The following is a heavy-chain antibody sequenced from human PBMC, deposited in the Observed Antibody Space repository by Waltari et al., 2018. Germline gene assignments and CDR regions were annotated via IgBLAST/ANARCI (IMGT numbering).Heavy chain of an antibody. V-gene: IGHV4-38-2*02. Sequence: QVQLQESGPAVVKPSETLSLTCTVSGGSISGDYGWSWIRQAPGMGLEWIGTLYGPTGTYYTPSLKSRLTISKDTSKNLFSLNLTYVTAADTAVYFCASGEAATGGDFDYWGQGVLVTVSS. CDR3: ASGEAATGGDFDY. J-gene: IGHJ4*02. D-gene: IGHD2-8*02. CDR2: LYGPTGT. CDR1: GGSISGDYG.